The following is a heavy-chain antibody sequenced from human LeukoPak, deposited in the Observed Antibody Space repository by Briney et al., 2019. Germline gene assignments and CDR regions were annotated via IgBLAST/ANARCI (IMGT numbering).Heavy chain of an antibody. CDR2: ISYDGSNK. Sequence: GGSLRLSCAASGFTFSSYGMHWVRQAPGKGLEWVAVISYDGSNKYYADSVKGRFTISRDNSKNTLYLQMNSLRAEDTAVYYCAKDWGYYGSGSYYNVAEYFQNWGQGTLVTVSS. J-gene: IGHJ1*01. V-gene: IGHV3-30*18. D-gene: IGHD3-10*01. CDR1: GFTFSSYG. CDR3: AKDWGYYGSGSYYNVAEYFQN.